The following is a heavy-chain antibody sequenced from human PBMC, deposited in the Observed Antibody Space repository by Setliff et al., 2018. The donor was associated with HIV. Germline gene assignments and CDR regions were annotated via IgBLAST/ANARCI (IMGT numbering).Heavy chain of an antibody. J-gene: IGHJ4*02. V-gene: IGHV4-4*09. D-gene: IGHD2-21*02. CDR2: IYTSGST. Sequence: SETLSLTCTVSGDSIRNYYWSWVRQPTGKGLEWIGYIYTSGSTNYNPSLKSRVTISLDTSKNQFSLKLTSVTAADTAVYYCARLSGDYYYFDYWGQGTLVTVSS. CDR3: ARLSGDYYYFDY. CDR1: GDSIRNYY.